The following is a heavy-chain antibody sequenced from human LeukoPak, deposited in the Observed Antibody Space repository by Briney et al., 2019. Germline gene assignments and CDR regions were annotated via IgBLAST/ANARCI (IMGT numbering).Heavy chain of an antibody. CDR2: IKQDGSEK. D-gene: IGHD6-19*01. CDR3: ARDTSGGWYGLIDY. J-gene: IGHJ4*02. CDR1: GFTFTSFW. V-gene: IGHV3-7*01. Sequence: PGGSLRLSCEASGFTFTSFWMSWVRQAPGKGLEWVANIKQDGSEKYYVDPVKGRFTISRDNAKNSLYLQMNSLRAEDTAVYYCARDTSGGWYGLIDYWGQGTPVTVSS.